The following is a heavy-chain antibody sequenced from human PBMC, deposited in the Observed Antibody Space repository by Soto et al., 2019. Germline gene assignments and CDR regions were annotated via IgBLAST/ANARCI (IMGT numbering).Heavy chain of an antibody. D-gene: IGHD3-10*01. J-gene: IGHJ4*02. CDR3: ARGIIRRDYGSGSYSVY. CDR2: MNPNSGNT. CDR1: GYTFTSYD. V-gene: IGHV1-8*01. Sequence: ASVKVSCKASGYTFTSYDINWVRQATEQGLEWMGWMNPNSGNTGYAQKFQGRVTMTRNTSISTAYMELSSLRSEDTAVYYCARGIIRRDYGSGSYSVYWGQGTLVTVSS.